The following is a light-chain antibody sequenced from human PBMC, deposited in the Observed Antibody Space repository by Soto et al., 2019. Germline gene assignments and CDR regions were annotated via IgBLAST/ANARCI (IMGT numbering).Light chain of an antibody. CDR1: SSNIGSNT. J-gene: IGLJ3*02. Sequence: QSVLTQPPSASGTPGQRVTISCSGSSSNIGSNTVNWYQQLPGTAPKLLIYSNNQRPSGVPDRLSVSKSGTSASLAINGLXXXXXXXXXXAAWDDSLNGSVFGGGTTL. CDR3: AAWDDSLNGSV. CDR2: SNN. V-gene: IGLV1-44*01.